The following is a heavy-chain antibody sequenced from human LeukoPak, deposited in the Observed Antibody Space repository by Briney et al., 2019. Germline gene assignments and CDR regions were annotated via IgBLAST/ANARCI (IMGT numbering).Heavy chain of an antibody. Sequence: ASVKVSCKVSGYTLTELSMHWVRQAPGKGLEWMGGFDPEDGETIYAQKFQGRVTMTRDTSISTAYMELSRLRSDDTAVYYCARAPWWEPFDYWGQGTLVTVSS. J-gene: IGHJ4*02. CDR3: ARAPWWEPFDY. CDR2: FDPEDGET. V-gene: IGHV1-24*01. D-gene: IGHD1-26*01. CDR1: GYTLTELS.